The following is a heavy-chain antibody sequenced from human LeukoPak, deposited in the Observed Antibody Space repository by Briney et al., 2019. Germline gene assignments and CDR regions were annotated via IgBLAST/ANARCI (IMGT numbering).Heavy chain of an antibody. CDR2: ISAYNGNT. D-gene: IGHD5-12*01. V-gene: IGHV1-18*01. Sequence: ASVKVSCKASGGTFSNYAISWVRQAPGQGLEWMGWISAYNGNTNYAQKLQGRVTMTTDTSTSTAYMELRSLRSDDTAVYYCARGRGATAFFDYWGQGTLVTVSS. J-gene: IGHJ4*02. CDR1: GGTFSNYA. CDR3: ARGRGATAFFDY.